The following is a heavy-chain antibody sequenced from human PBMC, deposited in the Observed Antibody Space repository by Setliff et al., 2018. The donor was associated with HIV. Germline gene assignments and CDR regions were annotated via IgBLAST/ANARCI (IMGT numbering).Heavy chain of an antibody. V-gene: IGHV4-59*11. Sequence: SETLSLTCAVYGGSISSHYWSWIRQPPGKGLEWIGNVYYSGSTNYSPSLKSRVTISIDTSKNQFSLKLDSVTAADTAIYYCARQILHWGRGRLVTVSS. CDR2: VYYSGST. J-gene: IGHJ4*02. CDR3: ARQILH. CDR1: GGSISSHY.